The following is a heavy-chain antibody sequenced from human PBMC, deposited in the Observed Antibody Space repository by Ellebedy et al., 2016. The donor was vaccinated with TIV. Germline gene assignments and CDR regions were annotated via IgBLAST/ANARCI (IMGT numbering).Heavy chain of an antibody. CDR2: INNNGRTI. D-gene: IGHD1-26*01. CDR3: AKDMVFGDGKWEIDV. V-gene: IGHV3-74*01. Sequence: GESLKISCAASGFTFSTYWMHWVRQTPGQGLVWVARINNNGRTINYADSVKGRFTISRDNSRSTLYLQMNSLRAEDSAVYYCAKDMVFGDGKWEIDVWGQGTTVTVSS. CDR1: GFTFSTYW. J-gene: IGHJ6*02.